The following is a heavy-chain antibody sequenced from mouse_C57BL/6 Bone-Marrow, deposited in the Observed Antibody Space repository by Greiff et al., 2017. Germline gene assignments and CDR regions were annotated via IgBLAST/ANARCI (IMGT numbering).Heavy chain of an antibody. CDR2: ISGGGGNT. J-gene: IGHJ4*01. CDR3: ARLSAMDY. CDR1: GFTFSSYT. V-gene: IGHV5-9*01. Sequence: EVKLVESGGGLVKPGGSLKLSCAASGFTFSSYTMSWVRPTPEKRLEWVATISGGGGNTYYPDSVKGRFTISRDNAKNTLYLQMSSLRSEDTALYYCARLSAMDYWGQGTSVTVSA.